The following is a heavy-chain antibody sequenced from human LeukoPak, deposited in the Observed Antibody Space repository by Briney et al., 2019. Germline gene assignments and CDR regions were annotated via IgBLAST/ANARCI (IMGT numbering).Heavy chain of an antibody. CDR1: GFTFSNAW. J-gene: IGHJ4*02. D-gene: IGHD3-16*02. CDR3: TTDRDISITFGGVIVNPPPG. CDR2: IKSKTDGGTT. V-gene: IGHV3-15*01. Sequence: GGSLRLSCAASGFTFSNAWMSWVRQAPGKWLEWVGRIKSKTDGGTTDYAAPVKGRFTISRDDSKNTLYLQMNSLKTEDTAVYYCTTDRDISITFGGVIVNPPPGWGQGTLVTVSS.